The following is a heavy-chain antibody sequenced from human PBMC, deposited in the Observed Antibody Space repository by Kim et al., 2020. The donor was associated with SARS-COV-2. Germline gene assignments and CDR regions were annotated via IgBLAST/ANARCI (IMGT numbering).Heavy chain of an antibody. D-gene: IGHD3-10*01. CDR2: ISFDGTNI. Sequence: GGSLRLSCVASFSLDTYAMHWVRQAPGKGLDEVALISFDGTNIQYTDSVRGRFTISRDNSKNTLYLQMHSLTVEDTAVYYCARDITMFQGGLKGWFDPWGQGTLVTVSS. CDR3: ARDITMFQGGLKGWFDP. V-gene: IGHV3-30-3*01. J-gene: IGHJ5*02. CDR1: FSLDTYA.